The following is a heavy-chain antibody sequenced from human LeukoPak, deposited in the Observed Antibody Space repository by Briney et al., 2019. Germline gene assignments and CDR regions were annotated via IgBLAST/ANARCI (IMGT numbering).Heavy chain of an antibody. V-gene: IGHV4-34*01. CDR3: ARCVRAGTSRYIVGFDP. CDR1: GGSFSGYC. D-gene: IGHD2-2*01. J-gene: IGHJ5*02. CDR2: INHSGST. Sequence: SETLSLTCAVYGGSFSGYCWSWIRQPPGKGLEWIGEINHSGSTNYNPSLKSRVTISVDTSKNQFSLKLSSVTAADTAVYYCARCVRAGTSRYIVGFDPWGQGTLVTVSS.